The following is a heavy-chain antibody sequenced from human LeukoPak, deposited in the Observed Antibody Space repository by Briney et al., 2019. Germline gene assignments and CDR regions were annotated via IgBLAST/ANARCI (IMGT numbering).Heavy chain of an antibody. V-gene: IGHV3-7*01. D-gene: IGHD5-24*01. Sequence: PGGSLRLSCSASGFTFSSYWMIWLRQAPGKGLEWVANIKQDGSEKYYVDSVKGRFTISRDNAKNSLYLQMNSLRADDTAVYYCARDSVEMATLIGRDAFDIWGQGTMATVSS. CDR2: IKQDGSEK. J-gene: IGHJ3*02. CDR1: GFTFSSYW. CDR3: ARDSVEMATLIGRDAFDI.